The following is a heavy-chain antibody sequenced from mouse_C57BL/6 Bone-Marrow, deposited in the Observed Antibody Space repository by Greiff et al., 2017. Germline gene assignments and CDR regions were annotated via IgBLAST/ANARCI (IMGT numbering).Heavy chain of an antibody. J-gene: IGHJ3*01. Sequence: EVKLMESGGGLVQPGGSMKLSCVASGFTFRNYWMNWVRQSPEKGLEWVAQIRLKSDNYATHYAESVKGRFTISRDDSNSSVYLQMNNLRAEDTGIYYCTGWFAYWGQGTLVTVSA. CDR1: GFTFRNYW. CDR2: IRLKSDNYAT. CDR3: TGWFAY. V-gene: IGHV6-3*01.